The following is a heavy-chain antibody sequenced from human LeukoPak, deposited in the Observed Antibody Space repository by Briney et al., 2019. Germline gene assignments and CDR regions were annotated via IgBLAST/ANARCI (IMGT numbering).Heavy chain of an antibody. J-gene: IGHJ5*02. V-gene: IGHV3-11*01. Sequence: GGSLRLSCAASGFTFSDYYMSWIRQAPGKGLEWVSYISSSGSTIYYADSVKGRFTISRDNSKNTLYLQMNSLRAEDTAVYYCARMVLWFGEPPGWFDPWGQGTLVTVSS. CDR1: GFTFSDYY. D-gene: IGHD3-10*01. CDR3: ARMVLWFGEPPGWFDP. CDR2: ISSSGSTI.